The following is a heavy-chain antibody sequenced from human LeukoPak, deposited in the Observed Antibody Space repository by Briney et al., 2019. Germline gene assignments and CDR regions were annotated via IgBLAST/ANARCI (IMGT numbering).Heavy chain of an antibody. Sequence: GASVKVSCKASGYTFTGYYMHWVRQVPGQGLEWMGWINPNSGGTNYAQKFQGRVTMTRDTSISTAYMELSRLRSDDTAVYYCAREGYYDSSGYYYFDYWGQGTLVTVSS. CDR1: GYTFTGYY. CDR3: AREGYYDSSGYYYFDY. V-gene: IGHV1-2*02. J-gene: IGHJ4*02. D-gene: IGHD3-22*01. CDR2: INPNSGGT.